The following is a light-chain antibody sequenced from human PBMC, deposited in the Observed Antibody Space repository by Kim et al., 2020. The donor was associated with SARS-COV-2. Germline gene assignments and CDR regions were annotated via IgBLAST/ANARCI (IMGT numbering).Light chain of an antibody. CDR1: QSVSSN. Sequence: EIVMTQSPATLSVSPGERATLSCRASQSVSSNLAWYQQKPGQAPRLLIYGASIRATGIPARFSGSGSGTEFTLTISILQSEDFAAYYCQQYNDWPGTFGQGTKVDIK. J-gene: IGKJ2*01. CDR3: QQYNDWPGT. CDR2: GAS. V-gene: IGKV3D-15*03.